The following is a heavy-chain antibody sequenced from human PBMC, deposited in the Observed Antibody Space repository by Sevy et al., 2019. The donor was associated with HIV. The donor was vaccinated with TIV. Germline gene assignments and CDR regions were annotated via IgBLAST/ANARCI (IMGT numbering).Heavy chain of an antibody. Sequence: GGSLRLSCAASGFTFSDYYMSCIRQAPGKGLEWLSYISGSDNTIYYADSVKGRFTISRDNAKNALYLQMNSRRAEDTAVYYCARDHVKDGDLGDYYYFAMDVWGQGTSVTVSS. D-gene: IGHD4-17*01. CDR2: ISGSDNTI. J-gene: IGHJ6*02. CDR1: GFTFSDYY. V-gene: IGHV3-11*01. CDR3: ARDHVKDGDLGDYYYFAMDV.